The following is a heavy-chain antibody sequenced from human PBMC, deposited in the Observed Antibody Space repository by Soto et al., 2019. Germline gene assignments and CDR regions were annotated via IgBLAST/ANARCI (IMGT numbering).Heavy chain of an antibody. Sequence: SETLSLTCAVYGGSFSGYYWSWIRQPPGKGLEWIGKINHSGSTNYNPSLQSRVTISLDTSKSQFSLKLSSVTAADSAVYFCARLEGLATISYYFDFWGPGALVTVSS. V-gene: IGHV4-34*01. D-gene: IGHD3-9*01. CDR2: INHSGST. J-gene: IGHJ4*02. CDR3: ARLEGLATISYYFDF. CDR1: GGSFSGYY.